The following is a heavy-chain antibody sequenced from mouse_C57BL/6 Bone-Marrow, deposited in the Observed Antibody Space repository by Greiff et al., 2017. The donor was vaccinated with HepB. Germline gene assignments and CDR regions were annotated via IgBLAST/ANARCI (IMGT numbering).Heavy chain of an antibody. CDR2: IDPENGDT. J-gene: IGHJ2*01. CDR3: TTLIYYYD. V-gene: IGHV14-4*01. Sequence: DVQLQESGAELVRPGASVKLSCTASGFNIKDDYMHWVKQRPEQGLEWIGWIDPENGDTEYASKFQGKATITADTSSNTAYLQLSSLTSEDTAVYYCTTLIYYYDWGQGTTLTVSS. CDR1: GFNIKDDY. D-gene: IGHD1-1*01.